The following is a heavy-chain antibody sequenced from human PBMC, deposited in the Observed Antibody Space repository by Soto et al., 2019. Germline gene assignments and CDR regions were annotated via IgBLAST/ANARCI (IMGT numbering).Heavy chain of an antibody. V-gene: IGHV5-51*07. Sequence: GXSLKISCKGAGYKFTNNWIVWVHQMPGKGLEWMGIIYPGDSDTRYSPSFQGHVTISADKSISTAYLQWSSLKASDTAMYYCATASGHYFDYWGQGTLVTVSS. J-gene: IGHJ4*02. CDR3: ATASGHYFDY. CDR1: GYKFTNNW. D-gene: IGHD1-26*01. CDR2: IYPGDSDT.